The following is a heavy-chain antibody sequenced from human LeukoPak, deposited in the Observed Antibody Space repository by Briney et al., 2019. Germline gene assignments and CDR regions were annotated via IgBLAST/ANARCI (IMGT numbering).Heavy chain of an antibody. CDR1: GFTFSSYS. CDR2: ISSTSSAI. CDR3: ARVIGSYGDSAY. J-gene: IGHJ4*02. V-gene: IGHV3-48*04. D-gene: IGHD3-16*01. Sequence: GGSLRLSCAASGFTFSSYSMNWVRQAPGKGLEWLSYISSTSSAIYYADSLKGRYTISRNNAKNSLYLQMDSLRAEDTAVYYCARVIGSYGDSAYWGQGTLVTVSS.